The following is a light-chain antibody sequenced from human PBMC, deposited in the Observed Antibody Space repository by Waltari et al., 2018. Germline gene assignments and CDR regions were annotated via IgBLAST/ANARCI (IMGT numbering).Light chain of an antibody. CDR1: QRVNRW. V-gene: IGKV1-5*03. Sequence: DIQMTQSPSTLSASVGDRVTITCRASQRVNRWLAWYQPKPGKAPKRLISKASAVQTGVAPRFSGGGSGTEFTLTISNLQPDDSSTYYCQQYEAFPVTFGHGTKVEIK. CDR3: QQYEAFPVT. J-gene: IGKJ1*01. CDR2: KAS.